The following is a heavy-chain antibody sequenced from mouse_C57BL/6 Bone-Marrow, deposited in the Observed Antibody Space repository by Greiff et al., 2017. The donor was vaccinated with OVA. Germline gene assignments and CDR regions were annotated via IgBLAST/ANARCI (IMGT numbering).Heavy chain of an antibody. CDR1: GFNITDDY. CDR2: IDPENGDT. V-gene: IGHV14-4*01. CDR3: VPSLTTVVATRDIEV. Sequence: VQLKQSGAELVRPGASVKLSCTASGFNITDDYMHWVKQRPEQGLEWIGWIDPENGDTEYATKFQGKATITADTSSNTAYLQLSSLTSEDTAVYYGVPSLTTVVATRDIEVWGTGTTVTVSS. D-gene: IGHD1-1*01. J-gene: IGHJ1*03.